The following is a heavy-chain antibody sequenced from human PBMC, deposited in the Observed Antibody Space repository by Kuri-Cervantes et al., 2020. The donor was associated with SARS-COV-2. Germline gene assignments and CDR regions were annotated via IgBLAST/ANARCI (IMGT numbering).Heavy chain of an antibody. CDR1: RVSISSYY. J-gene: IGHJ5*02. Sequence: SGTLSLTCSVSRVSISSYYWIWIRQSAGKGLEWIGRMHPSGSTNYNPSLKSRVTMSIDTSKSQFSLNLTSVTAADTAVYYCARGYCGGDCYSGFDWFYPWGQGTLVTVSS. CDR3: ARGYCGGDCYSGFDWFYP. V-gene: IGHV4-4*07. CDR2: MHPSGST. D-gene: IGHD2-21*01.